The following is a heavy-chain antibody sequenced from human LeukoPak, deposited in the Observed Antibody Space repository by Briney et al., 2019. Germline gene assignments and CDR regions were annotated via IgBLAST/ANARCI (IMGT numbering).Heavy chain of an antibody. CDR1: GGTFSSYA. CDR2: IIPILGIA. Sequence: GASVKVSCKASGGTFSSYAISWVRQAPGQGLEWMGRIIPILGIANYAQKFQGRVTITADKSTSTAYMELSSLRSEDTAVYYCARGPVLGPFDYWGQGTLVTVSS. J-gene: IGHJ4*02. V-gene: IGHV1-69*04. CDR3: ARGPVLGPFDY.